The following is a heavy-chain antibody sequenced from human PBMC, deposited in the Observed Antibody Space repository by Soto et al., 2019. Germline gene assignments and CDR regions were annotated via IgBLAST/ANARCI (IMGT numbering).Heavy chain of an antibody. J-gene: IGHJ4*01. Sequence: EVQLVESGGGLVHPGGSLRLSCAASGFTFRNSWMHWVRQGPGKGLVWVSRITGDGTDTNYADSVKGRFTISRDNAKKTLYLQTPSPTAEDTSIYNAIRGGGDNDY. CDR1: GFTFRNSW. D-gene: IGHD2-21*01. V-gene: IGHV3-74*01. CDR2: ITGDGTDT. CDR3: IRGGGDNDY.